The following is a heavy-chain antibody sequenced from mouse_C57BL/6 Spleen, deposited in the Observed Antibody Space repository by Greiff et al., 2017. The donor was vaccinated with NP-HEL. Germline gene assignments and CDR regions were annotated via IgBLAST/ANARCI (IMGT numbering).Heavy chain of an antibody. J-gene: IGHJ3*01. V-gene: IGHV5-17*01. D-gene: IGHD1-1*01. CDR2: ISSGSSTI. CDR1: GFTFSDYG. Sequence: EVKLVESGGGLVKPGGSLKLSCAASGFTFSDYGMHWVRQAPEKGLEWVAYISSGSSTIYYADTVKGRFTISRDNAKNTLFLQMTSLRSEDTAMYYCARVYYGSSYQLAYWGQGTLVTVSA. CDR3: ARVYYGSSYQLAY.